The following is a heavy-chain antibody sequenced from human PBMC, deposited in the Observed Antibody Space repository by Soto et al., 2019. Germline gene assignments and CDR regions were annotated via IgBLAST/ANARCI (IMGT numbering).Heavy chain of an antibody. Sequence: QLQLQESGPGLVKPSETLSLTCTVSGGSISSSDNYWVWIRQRPGKGLEWIGSVYYSGSTYYSPSLKSRVTISLDTSKNQFSLKLTSVTAADTAVYYCARGGSGYDNLTGYYATYYFDYWGQGTLVTVSS. CDR1: GGSISSSDNY. D-gene: IGHD3-9*01. J-gene: IGHJ4*02. V-gene: IGHV4-39*01. CDR2: VYYSGST. CDR3: ARGGSGYDNLTGYYATYYFDY.